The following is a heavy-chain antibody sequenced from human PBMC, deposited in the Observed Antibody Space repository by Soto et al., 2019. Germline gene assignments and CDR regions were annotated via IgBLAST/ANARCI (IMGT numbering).Heavy chain of an antibody. V-gene: IGHV5-10-1*04. CDR1: GYSFTSYW. J-gene: IGHJ4*02. Sequence: PGESLKISCKGSGYSFTSYWIGWVRQMPWKGLEWMGRIYPSDSYTNYSPSFQGQVTISADKPISTAYLQWSSLKASDTAMYYCARVPYYYDSSGYRYYFDYWGQGTLVTVSS. CDR2: IYPSDSYT. D-gene: IGHD3-22*01. CDR3: ARVPYYYDSSGYRYYFDY.